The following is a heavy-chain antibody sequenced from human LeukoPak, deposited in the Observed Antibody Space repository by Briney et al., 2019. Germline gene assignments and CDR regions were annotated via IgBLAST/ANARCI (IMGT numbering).Heavy chain of an antibody. D-gene: IGHD6-13*01. J-gene: IGHJ4*02. Sequence: GGSLRLSCAASGFTFSGYWMSWVRQAPGKGLEWVANIKGDGSDKYYVDSVKGRFTISRDNSKNTLYLQMNSLRAEDTAVYYCAKDRGGGAAAGTYDYWGQGTLVTVSS. CDR3: AKDRGGGAAAGTYDY. CDR1: GFTFSGYW. V-gene: IGHV3-7*01. CDR2: IKGDGSDK.